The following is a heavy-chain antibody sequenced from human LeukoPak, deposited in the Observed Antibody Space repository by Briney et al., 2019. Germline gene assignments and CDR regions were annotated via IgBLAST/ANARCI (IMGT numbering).Heavy chain of an antibody. CDR1: GDSVSSNSAA. V-gene: IGHV6-1*01. Sequence: SQTLSLTCAISGDSVSSNSAAWNWIRQSPSRGLKWLGSTYYRSKWYNDYAVSVKSRITINPDTSKNQFSLQLNSVTPEDTAVYYCAREDSSSWYENNWFDPWGQGTLVTVSS. CDR2: TYYRSKWYN. CDR3: AREDSSSWYENNWFDP. J-gene: IGHJ5*02. D-gene: IGHD6-13*01.